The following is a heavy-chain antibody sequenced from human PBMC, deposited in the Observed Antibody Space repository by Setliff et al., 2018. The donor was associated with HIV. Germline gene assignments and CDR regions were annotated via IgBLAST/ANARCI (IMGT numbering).Heavy chain of an antibody. V-gene: IGHV1-2*02. J-gene: IGHJ5*02. Sequence: GASVKVSCKASGYTFIGHYIHWVRQAPGQGLEWMGWINPNSGGTKYAQKFQDRVSLTRDTSLSTAYMELSSLTSDDTAIYYCARDMFEIWERSLAKGDEFDPWGQGSLVTVSS. CDR2: INPNSGGT. CDR1: GYTFIGHY. CDR3: ARDMFEIWERSLAKGDEFDP. D-gene: IGHD3-10*02.